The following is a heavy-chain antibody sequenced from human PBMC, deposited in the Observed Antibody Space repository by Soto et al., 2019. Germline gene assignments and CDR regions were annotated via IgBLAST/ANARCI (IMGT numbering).Heavy chain of an antibody. V-gene: IGHV4-39*01. CDR2: IYYSGST. J-gene: IGHJ4*02. CDR1: GGSISSSSYY. D-gene: IGHD2-15*01. CDR3: ARHTHGEFDY. Sequence: SETLSLTCTVSGGSISSSSYYWGWIRQPPGKGLEWIGSIYYSGSTYYNPSLKSRVTISVDTSKNQFSLKLSSVTAADTAVYYCARHTHGEFDYWGQGTLVTVSS.